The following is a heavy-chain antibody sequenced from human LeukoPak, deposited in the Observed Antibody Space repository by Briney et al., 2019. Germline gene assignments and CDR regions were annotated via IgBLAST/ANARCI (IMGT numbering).Heavy chain of an antibody. CDR3: AKDQPSPRPSWFDT. Sequence: GGSLRLSCAASGFTFDSYAMTWVRQAPGKGLEWVSSISSSGGSTYYADSVKGRFTISRDNSKNTLYLQMNSLRAEDTAVYYCAKDQPSPRPSWFDTWGQGTLVTASS. CDR2: ISSSGGST. J-gene: IGHJ5*02. CDR1: GFTFDSYA. V-gene: IGHV3-23*01.